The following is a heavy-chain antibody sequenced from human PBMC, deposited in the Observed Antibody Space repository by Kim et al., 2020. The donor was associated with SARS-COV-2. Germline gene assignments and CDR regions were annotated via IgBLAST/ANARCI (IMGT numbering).Heavy chain of an antibody. CDR3: ARDKLEKQPLELFDY. J-gene: IGHJ4*02. Sequence: PSLKSRVTISVDTSKNQFSLKLSSVTAADTAVYYCARDKLEKQPLELFDYWGQGTLVTVSS. V-gene: IGHV4-39*07. D-gene: IGHD6-13*01.